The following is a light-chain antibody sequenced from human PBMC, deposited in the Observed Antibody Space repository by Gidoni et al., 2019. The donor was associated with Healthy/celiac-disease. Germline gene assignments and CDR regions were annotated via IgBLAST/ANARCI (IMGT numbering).Light chain of an antibody. CDR3: LLYYGGAYV. Sequence: QTVVTQERSLTVSPGGTVTLTWASSTGAATSVYYPNWFQQKPGQAPRALIYSTSNKPPWTPARFSCSLLGGKAALTLSGVQPEDEAEYYCLLYYGGAYVFGTGTKVTVL. J-gene: IGLJ1*01. CDR2: STS. CDR1: TGAATSVYY. V-gene: IGLV7-43*01.